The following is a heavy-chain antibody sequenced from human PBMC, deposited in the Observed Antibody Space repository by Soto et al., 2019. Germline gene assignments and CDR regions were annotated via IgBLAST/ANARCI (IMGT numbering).Heavy chain of an antibody. CDR3: ANDPYYYASEY. CDR1: GFALIDYY. D-gene: IGHD3-10*01. V-gene: IGHV3-11*01. Sequence: GGSLRLSCAASGFALIDYYMTWIRQPPGKGLEWVSYISGSGTTIHYADSVKGRFTVSRDNARNSLYLQMNSLRAEDTAFYYCANDPYYYASEYWGQGTLVTVSS. J-gene: IGHJ4*02. CDR2: ISGSGTTI.